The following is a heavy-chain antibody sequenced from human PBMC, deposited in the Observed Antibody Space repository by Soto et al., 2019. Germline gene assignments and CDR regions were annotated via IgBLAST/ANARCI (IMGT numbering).Heavy chain of an antibody. D-gene: IGHD1-26*01. J-gene: IGHJ4*02. CDR1: VFFFSSYT. Sequence: EVQLLESGGGLVQPGGSLRLSCVDSVFFFSSYTMTWVRHAPGKGLEWVSSFSATSENTYYADSVRGRFTISRDNSKNTLFLQMNSLTAEDTAMYYCAKARDLLWVRLSFDYWGQGILVIVSS. CDR3: AKARDLLWVRLSFDY. V-gene: IGHV3-23*01. CDR2: FSATSENT.